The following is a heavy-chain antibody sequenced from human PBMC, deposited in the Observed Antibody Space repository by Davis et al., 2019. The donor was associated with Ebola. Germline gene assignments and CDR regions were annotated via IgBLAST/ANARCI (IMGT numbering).Heavy chain of an antibody. D-gene: IGHD2-15*01. CDR2: ISSSSSYI. V-gene: IGHV3-21*01. CDR1: GFTFSSYS. CDR3: AREGERYCSGGSCYYRPYYYGMDV. J-gene: IGHJ6*02. Sequence: GESLKISCAASGFTFSSYSMNWVRQAPGKGLEWVSSISSSSSYIYYADSVKGRFTISRDNAKNSLYLQMNSLRAEDTAVYYCAREGERYCSGGSCYYRPYYYGMDVWGQGTTVTVSS.